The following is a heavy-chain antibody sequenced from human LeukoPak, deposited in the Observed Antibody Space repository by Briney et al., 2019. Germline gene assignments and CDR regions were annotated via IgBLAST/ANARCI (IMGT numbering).Heavy chain of an antibody. D-gene: IGHD1-20*01. CDR1: GFTFTNAW. J-gene: IGHJ4*02. CDR2: IKSKADGETI. V-gene: IGHV3-15*07. CDR3: STLTSRGLSDS. Sequence: PGVSLRLSCAASGFTFTNAWMNWVRQAPGKGLEWVGRIKSKADGETIDYAAPVKGRFTFSRDDSKNMLYLQMNSLKSEDTAVYYCSTLTSRGLSDSWGQGTLVTVCS.